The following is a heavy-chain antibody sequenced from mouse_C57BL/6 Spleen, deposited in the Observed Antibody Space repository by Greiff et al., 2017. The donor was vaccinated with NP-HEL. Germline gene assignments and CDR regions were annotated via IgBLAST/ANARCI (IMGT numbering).Heavy chain of an antibody. D-gene: IGHD1-1*01. CDR3: ARCDYYGSSLFDY. CDR2: IYPGSGST. J-gene: IGHJ2*01. Sequence: VQLQQSGAELVKPGASVKMSCKASGYTFTSYWITWVKQRPGQGLEWIGDIYPGSGSTNYNEKFKSKATLTVDTSSSTAYMQLSSLTSEDSAVYYCARCDYYGSSLFDYWGQGTTLTVSS. CDR1: GYTFTSYW. V-gene: IGHV1-55*01.